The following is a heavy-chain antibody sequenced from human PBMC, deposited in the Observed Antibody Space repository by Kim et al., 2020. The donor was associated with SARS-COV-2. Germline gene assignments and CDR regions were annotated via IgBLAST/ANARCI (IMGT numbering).Heavy chain of an antibody. D-gene: IGHD3-10*01. CDR1: GLTVSSNY. V-gene: IGHV3-53*01. CDR3: ARDLGLGFFDY. Sequence: GGSLRLSCAASGLTVSSNYMTWVRQAPGKGLEWVSVIYSGGSTYYADSVKGRFTISRDNSKNTLYLQMNSLRPEDTAVYYCARDLGLGFFDYWGQGTLVTFSA. J-gene: IGHJ4*02. CDR2: IYSGGST.